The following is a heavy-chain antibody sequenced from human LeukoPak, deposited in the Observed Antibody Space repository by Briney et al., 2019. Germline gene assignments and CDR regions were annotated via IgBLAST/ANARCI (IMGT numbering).Heavy chain of an antibody. V-gene: IGHV5-51*01. D-gene: IGHD2-15*01. CDR3: ANDRPRSGMYYLED. J-gene: IGHJ1*01. Sequence: GESLKISCNKSGYSCNYYCIGLVRQMPGKGLEWMGIIYPADSDTRYSPSFQGQVTISADKSISTAYLQWSSLKASYTPMYSCANDRPRSGMYYLEDWGQGILVTVSS. CDR1: GYSCNYYC. CDR2: IYPADSDT.